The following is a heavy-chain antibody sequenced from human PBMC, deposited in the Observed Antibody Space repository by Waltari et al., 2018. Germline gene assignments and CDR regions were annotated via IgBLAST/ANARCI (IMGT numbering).Heavy chain of an antibody. CDR1: GFTVSGTY. CDR3: ATGGLMKDQGSFDY. Sequence: EVQLGASGGGFFKPGGSQRLSCAASGFTVSGTYMSWVRKAPGKGLEWVSILWSDEYTYYADSVRGRFTIVRDNSRNTLYLQMNSLRADETAGYYCATGGLMKDQGSFDYWGHGTRVTVSS. CDR2: LWSDEYT. D-gene: IGHD2-8*01. V-gene: IGHV3-53*01. J-gene: IGHJ4*01.